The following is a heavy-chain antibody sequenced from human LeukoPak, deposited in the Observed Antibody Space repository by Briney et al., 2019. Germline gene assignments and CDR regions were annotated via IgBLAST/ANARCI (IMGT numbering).Heavy chain of an antibody. D-gene: IGHD3-9*01. CDR3: AREIYDILTGSDY. CDR1: GFTFSSYS. Sequence: GGSPRLSCAASGFTFSSYSMNWVRQAPGKGLEWVSSISSSSSYIYYADSVKGRFTISRDNAKNSLYLQMNSLRAEDTAVYYCAREIYDILTGSDYWGQGTLVTVSS. V-gene: IGHV3-21*01. CDR2: ISSSSSYI. J-gene: IGHJ4*02.